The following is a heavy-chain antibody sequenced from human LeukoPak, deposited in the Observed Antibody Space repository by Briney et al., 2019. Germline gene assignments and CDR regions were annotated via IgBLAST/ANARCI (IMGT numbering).Heavy chain of an antibody. V-gene: IGHV1-3*01. Sequence: GASVKVSCKASGYTFTSYAMHWVRQAPGQRLKWMGWINAGNGNTKYSQKFQGRVTITRDTSASTAYMELSSLRSEDTAVYYCARLYCSSTSCQGGYYYGMDVWGQGTTVTVSS. J-gene: IGHJ6*02. CDR3: ARLYCSSTSCQGGYYYGMDV. CDR1: GYTFTSYA. D-gene: IGHD2-2*01. CDR2: INAGNGNT.